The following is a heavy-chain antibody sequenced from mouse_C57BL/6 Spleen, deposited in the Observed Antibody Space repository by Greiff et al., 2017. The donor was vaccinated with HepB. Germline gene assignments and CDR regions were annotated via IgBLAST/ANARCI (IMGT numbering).Heavy chain of an antibody. CDR3: TNGNYSFAMDY. Sequence: EVKLVESGEGLVKPGGSLKLSCAASGFTFSSYAMSWVRQTPEKRLEWVAYISSGGDYIYYADTVKGRFTISRDNARNTLYLQLSSLKSEDTAMYYGTNGNYSFAMDYWGQGTSVTVSS. D-gene: IGHD2-1*01. V-gene: IGHV5-9-1*02. CDR1: GFTFSSYA. J-gene: IGHJ4*01. CDR2: ISSGGDYI.